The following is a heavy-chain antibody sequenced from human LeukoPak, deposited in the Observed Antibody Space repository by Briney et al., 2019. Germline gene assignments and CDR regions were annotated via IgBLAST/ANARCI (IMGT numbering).Heavy chain of an antibody. Sequence: SETLSLTCTVSGGSISSHYWSWTRQPPGKGLEWIGYIYYSGSTNYNPSLKSRVTISVDTSKNQFSLKLSSVTAADTAVYYCARDKIVATISSSGERSYYYYYMDVWGKGTTVTASS. CDR1: GGSISSHY. J-gene: IGHJ6*03. D-gene: IGHD5-12*01. V-gene: IGHV4-59*11. CDR3: ARDKIVATISSSGERSYYYYYMDV. CDR2: IYYSGST.